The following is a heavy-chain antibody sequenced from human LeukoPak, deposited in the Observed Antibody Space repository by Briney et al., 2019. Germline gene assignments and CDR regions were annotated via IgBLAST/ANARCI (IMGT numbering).Heavy chain of an antibody. D-gene: IGHD3-9*01. V-gene: IGHV4-34*01. Sequence: SETLSLTCAVYGGSFSGYYWSWIRQPPGKGLEWIGEINHSGSTNYNPSLKSRVTISVDTSKNQFSLKLSSVIAADTAVYYCAGTRTRYYDILTGYFYWGQGTLVTVSS. CDR1: GGSFSGYY. CDR3: AGTRTRYYDILTGYFY. CDR2: INHSGST. J-gene: IGHJ4*02.